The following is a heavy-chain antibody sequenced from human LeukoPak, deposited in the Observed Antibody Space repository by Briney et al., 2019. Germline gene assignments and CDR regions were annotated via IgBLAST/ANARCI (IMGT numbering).Heavy chain of an antibody. CDR3: ARSSSRAAPLDY. D-gene: IGHD6-25*01. Sequence: PGGSLGLSCAASGFTFSSYGMHWVRQAPGKGLEWVAVISYDGSNKYYVDSVKGRFTISRDNAKNSLYLQMNSLRAEDTAVYYCARSSSRAAPLDYWGQGTLVTVSS. V-gene: IGHV3-30*03. CDR2: ISYDGSNK. CDR1: GFTFSSYG. J-gene: IGHJ4*02.